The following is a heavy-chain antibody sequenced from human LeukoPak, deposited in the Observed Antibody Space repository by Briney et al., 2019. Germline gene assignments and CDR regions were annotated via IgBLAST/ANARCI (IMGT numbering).Heavy chain of an antibody. V-gene: IGHV3-21*01. CDR1: GFTFSSYS. CDR2: ISSSSSYI. Sequence: SGGSLRLSCAASGFTFSSYSMNWVRQAPGKGLEWVSSISSSSSYIYYADSVKGRFTISRDNAKNSLYLQMNSLRAEDTAVYYCARGGYCSSTSCYSDYYMDVWGKGTTVTVSS. D-gene: IGHD2-2*02. CDR3: ARGGYCSSTSCYSDYYMDV. J-gene: IGHJ6*03.